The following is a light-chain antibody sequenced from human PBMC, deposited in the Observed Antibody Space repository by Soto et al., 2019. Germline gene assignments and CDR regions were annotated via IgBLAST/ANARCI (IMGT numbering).Light chain of an antibody. CDR1: SSDVGRYKL. V-gene: IGLV2-14*03. Sequence: QYALTQPASVSGSPGQSITISCTGTSSDVGRYKLVSWYQQHPGKAPKLMIYDVTNRPSGVSNRFSGSKSGNTASLTISGLQAEDEAGYYCSSYTTSSTLIFGGGTKLTVL. CDR3: SSYTTSSTLI. J-gene: IGLJ2*01. CDR2: DVT.